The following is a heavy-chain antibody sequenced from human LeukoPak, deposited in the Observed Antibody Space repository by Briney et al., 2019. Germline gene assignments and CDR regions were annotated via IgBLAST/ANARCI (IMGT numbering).Heavy chain of an antibody. CDR2: ICVGSGNT. CDR3: AATSYYYDSSGLRGGMDV. D-gene: IGHD3-22*01. Sequence: SVKVSCKASGFTFTTSAMHWVRQARGQRLEWIACICVGSGNTNYAQKFQERVTITRDMSTSTAYMELSSLRSEDTAVYYCAATSYYYDSSGLRGGMDVWGQGTTVTVSS. CDR1: GFTFTTSA. J-gene: IGHJ6*02. V-gene: IGHV1-58*02.